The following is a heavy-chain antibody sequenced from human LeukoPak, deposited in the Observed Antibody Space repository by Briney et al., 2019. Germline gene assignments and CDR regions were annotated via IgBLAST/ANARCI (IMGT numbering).Heavy chain of an antibody. J-gene: IGHJ6*02. CDR3: AKERPHGMDI. CDR2: ITSTSTYI. CDR1: GFTFSSYN. D-gene: IGHD6-6*01. V-gene: IGHV3-21*01. Sequence: GGSLRLSCAASGFTFSSYNMNWVRQAPGKGLEWVSTITSTSTYIAYADSVKGRFTISRDNADNSLYLQMNSLRDDDTAVYYCAKERPHGMDIWGQGTSVTVSS.